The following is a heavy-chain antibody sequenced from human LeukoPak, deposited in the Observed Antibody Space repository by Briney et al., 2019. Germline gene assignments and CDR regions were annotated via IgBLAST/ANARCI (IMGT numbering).Heavy chain of an antibody. J-gene: IGHJ4*02. CDR1: GGTFSSYA. CDR3: AIMMYDSSLKFDV. D-gene: IGHD3-22*01. Sequence: ASVKVSCKASGGTFSSYAITWVRQAPGQGLEWMGGIIPIFGASNYAQKFQGRVTITTDESTSTAYMELHSLTSEDTAVYFCAIMMYDSSLKFDVWGQGTLVTVSS. CDR2: IIPIFGAS. V-gene: IGHV1-69*05.